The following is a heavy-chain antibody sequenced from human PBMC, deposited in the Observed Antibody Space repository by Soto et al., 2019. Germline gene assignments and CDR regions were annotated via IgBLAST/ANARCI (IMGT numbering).Heavy chain of an antibody. Sequence: LSLTCTVSGGSISSSSYYWGWIRQPPGKGLEWIGSIYYSGSTYYNPSLKSRVTISVDTSKNQFSLKLSSVTAADTAVYYCARHCISTSCYDYYYYYGMDVWGQGT. D-gene: IGHD2-2*01. CDR2: IYYSGST. V-gene: IGHV4-39*01. J-gene: IGHJ6*02. CDR1: GGSISSSSYY. CDR3: ARHCISTSCYDYYYYYGMDV.